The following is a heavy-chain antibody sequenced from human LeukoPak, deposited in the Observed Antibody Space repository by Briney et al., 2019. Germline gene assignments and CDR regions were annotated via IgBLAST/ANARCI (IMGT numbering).Heavy chain of an antibody. J-gene: IGHJ4*02. Sequence: GGSLRLSCAASGFTFSSYWMSWVRQAPGKELEWVANIKQDGSEKYYVDSVKGRFTISRDNAKNSLYLQMNSLRAEDTAVYYCARDRATYYFDYWGQGTLVTVSS. D-gene: IGHD1-26*01. CDR3: ARDRATYYFDY. V-gene: IGHV3-7*01. CDR2: IKQDGSEK. CDR1: GFTFSSYW.